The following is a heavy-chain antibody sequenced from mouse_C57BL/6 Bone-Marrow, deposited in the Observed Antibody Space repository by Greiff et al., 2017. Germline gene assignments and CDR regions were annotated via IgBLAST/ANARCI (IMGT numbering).Heavy chain of an antibody. V-gene: IGHV14-4*01. Sequence: VHVKQSGAELVRPGASVKLSCTASGFNIKDDYIHWVKQRPEQGLEWIGWIAPEIGDTEYASKFQGKATITSDTSSNTAYLQLSSLTSGDTAVYYCSSFDGNYFDYWGQGTPLTVAS. CDR1: GFNIKDDY. CDR3: SSFDGNYFDY. J-gene: IGHJ2*01. D-gene: IGHD2-3*01. CDR2: IAPEIGDT.